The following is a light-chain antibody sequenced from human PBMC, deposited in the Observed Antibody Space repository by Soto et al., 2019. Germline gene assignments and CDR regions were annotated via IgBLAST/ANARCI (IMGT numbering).Light chain of an antibody. V-gene: IGLV1-40*01. CDR1: SCNIGAGYD. J-gene: IGLJ3*02. Sequence: QSVLTQPPSVSGAPGQRVTISCTGSSCNIGAGYDVHWYQQLPGTAPKLLIYGNSNRPSGVPDRFSGSKSGTSASLAITGRQAEDEADYYCQSYDSSLSGWVFGGGTKVTVL. CDR3: QSYDSSLSGWV. CDR2: GNS.